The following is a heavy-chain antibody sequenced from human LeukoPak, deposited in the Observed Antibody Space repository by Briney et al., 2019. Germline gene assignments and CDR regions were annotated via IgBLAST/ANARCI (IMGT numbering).Heavy chain of an antibody. D-gene: IGHD1-14*01. CDR3: AKATGYLL. J-gene: IGHJ4*02. CDR1: GFNVSNNH. CDR2: TFISGNT. Sequence: GGSLRLSCAPSGFNVSNNHMSWVRQAPGKGLEWVSVTFISGNTYYADSVKGRFTISRDNAKNSLYLQMNSLRAEDTAVYYCAKATGYLLWGQGTLVIVSS. V-gene: IGHV3-53*01.